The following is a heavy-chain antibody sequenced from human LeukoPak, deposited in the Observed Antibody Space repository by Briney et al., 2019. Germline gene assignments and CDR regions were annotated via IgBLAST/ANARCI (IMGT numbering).Heavy chain of an antibody. D-gene: IGHD6-19*01. CDR2: ISYDGSNK. CDR1: GFTFSSYA. J-gene: IGHJ4*02. V-gene: IGHV3-30-3*01. CDR3: ARTWGNSAWQPLDY. Sequence: GRSLRLSCAASGFTFSSYAMHWVRQAPGKGLEWVAVISYDGSNKYYADSVKGRFTISRDNSKSTLYLQMNSLRAEDTAIYYCARTWGNSAWQPLDYWGQGTLVTVSS.